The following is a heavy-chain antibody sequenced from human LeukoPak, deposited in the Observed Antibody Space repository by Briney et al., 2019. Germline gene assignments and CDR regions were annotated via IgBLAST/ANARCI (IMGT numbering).Heavy chain of an antibody. Sequence: GASVKVSCKVSGYTLTELSMHWVRQAPGQGLEWMGWINPNSGGTNYAQKFQGRVTMTRDTSISTAYMELSRLRSDDTAVYYCARAMGPRSYGPDDAFDIWGQGTMVTVSS. V-gene: IGHV1-2*02. CDR1: GYTLTELS. CDR3: ARAMGPRSYGPDDAFDI. J-gene: IGHJ3*02. D-gene: IGHD5-18*01. CDR2: INPNSGGT.